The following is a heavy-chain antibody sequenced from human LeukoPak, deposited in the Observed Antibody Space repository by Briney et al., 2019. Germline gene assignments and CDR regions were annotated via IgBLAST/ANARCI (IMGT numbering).Heavy chain of an antibody. J-gene: IGHJ4*02. CDR1: SGTISSSSYF. Sequence: KPSETLSLTCNVSSGTISSSSYFWGWIRQPPGNGLEWIGNIYYTGSTHYNPSLKSRLTISVDTSKNQFSLKLSSVTAADTAVYYCARHIVRPTMPIEYWGQGILVTVSS. D-gene: IGHD3-10*01. CDR2: IYYTGST. V-gene: IGHV4-39*01. CDR3: ARHIVRPTMPIEY.